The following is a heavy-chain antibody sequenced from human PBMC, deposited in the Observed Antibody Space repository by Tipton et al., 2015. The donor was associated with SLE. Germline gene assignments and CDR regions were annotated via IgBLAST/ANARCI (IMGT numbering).Heavy chain of an antibody. CDR3: ARIFAYSSSWYGDAFDI. CDR1: GGSISSSSYY. Sequence: TLSLTCTVSGGSISSSSYYWGWIRQPPGKGLEWIGSIYYSGSTYYNPSLKSRVTISVDTSKNQFSLKLSSVTAADTAVYYCARIFAYSSSWYGDAFDIWGQGTMVTVSS. V-gene: IGHV4-39*07. J-gene: IGHJ3*02. D-gene: IGHD6-13*01. CDR2: IYYSGST.